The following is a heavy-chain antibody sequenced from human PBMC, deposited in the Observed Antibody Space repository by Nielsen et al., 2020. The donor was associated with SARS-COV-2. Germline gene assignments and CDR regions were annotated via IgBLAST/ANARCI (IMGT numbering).Heavy chain of an antibody. D-gene: IGHD3-16*02. V-gene: IGHV5-51*01. J-gene: IGHJ4*02. CDR2: IYPGDSDT. CDR3: ARSPVITFGGVTVHFDY. CDR1: GYSFTSYW. Sequence: GESLKISCKGSGYSFTSYWIGWVRQMPGKGLEWMGIIYPGDSDTRYSPSFQGQVTISADKSISTAYLQWSSLKASDTAMYYCARSPVITFGGVTVHFDYWGQGTLVTVSS.